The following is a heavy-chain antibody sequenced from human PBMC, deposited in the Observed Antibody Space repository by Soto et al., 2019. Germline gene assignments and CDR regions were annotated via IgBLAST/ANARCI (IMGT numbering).Heavy chain of an antibody. D-gene: IGHD6-13*01. CDR1: GYSISSSNW. V-gene: IGHV4-28*01. CDR3: ARMVGIAAAGTLDY. Sequence: PSETLSLTCAVSGYSISSSNWWGWIRQPPGKGLEWIGYIYYSGSTYYNPSLKSRVTMSVGTSKNQFSLKLSSVTAVDTAVYYCARMVGIAAAGTLDYWGQGTLVTVSS. J-gene: IGHJ4*02. CDR2: IYYSGST.